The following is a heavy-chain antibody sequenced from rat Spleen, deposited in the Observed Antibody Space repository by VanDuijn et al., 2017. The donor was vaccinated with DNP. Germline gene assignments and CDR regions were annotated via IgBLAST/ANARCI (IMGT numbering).Heavy chain of an antibody. Sequence: EVQLVESGGGLVQPGRSMKLSCAASGFNFNDYWMGWVRQAPGKGLEWIGEINEDSSIINYTPSLKYKFTISRDNAQNTMFLQLSKLGSEDTAIYYCTRGPNYGSGPDYFDYWGHGVMVTVSS. CDR1: GFNFNDYW. D-gene: IGHD1-11*01. V-gene: IGHV4-2*01. CDR3: TRGPNYGSGPDYFDY. CDR2: INEDSSII. J-gene: IGHJ2*01.